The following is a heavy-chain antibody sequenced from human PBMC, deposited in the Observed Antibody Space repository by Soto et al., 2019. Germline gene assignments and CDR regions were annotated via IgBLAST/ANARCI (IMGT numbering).Heavy chain of an antibody. J-gene: IGHJ4*02. CDR1: GFTFSDHY. CDR2: TRNKANSHTT. V-gene: IGHV3-72*01. D-gene: IGHD4-17*01. Sequence: GGSLRLSCAASGFTFSDHYMDWVRQAPGKGLEWVGRTRNKANSHTTEYAASVKGRFTISRDDSKNSLYLQMNSLKAEDTALYYCARATTVTDYWGQGTLVTVSS. CDR3: ARATTVTDY.